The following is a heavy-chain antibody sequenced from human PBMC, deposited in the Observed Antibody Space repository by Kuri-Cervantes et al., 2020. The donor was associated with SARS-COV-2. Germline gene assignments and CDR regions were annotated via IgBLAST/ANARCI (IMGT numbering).Heavy chain of an antibody. CDR2: IKEDGSQK. J-gene: IGHJ4*02. D-gene: IGHD1-26*01. Sequence: GGSLRLSCAASEFSFSNYWMTWVRQVPGKGLEWVANIKEDGSQKYYLDSVAGRFTISRDNAKNSLNLQMDSLGAEDTAVYYCARAEWGLIDYWGQGTLVTVSS. CDR1: EFSFSNYW. CDR3: ARAEWGLIDY. V-gene: IGHV3-7*01.